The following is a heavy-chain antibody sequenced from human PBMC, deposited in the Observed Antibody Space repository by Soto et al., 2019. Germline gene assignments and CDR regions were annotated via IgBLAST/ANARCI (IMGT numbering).Heavy chain of an antibody. V-gene: IGHV1-3*01. CDR3: ARDTPKPRPYYDFWSGYYYYYMDV. CDR2: INAGNGNT. Sequence: QVPLVQSGAEVKKPGASVKVSCKASGYTFTSYAMHWVRQAPGQRLEWMGWINAGNGNTKYSQKFQGRVTITRDTSASTAYMELSSLRSEDTAVYYCARDTPKPRPYYDFWSGYYYYYMDVWGKGTTVTVSS. J-gene: IGHJ6*03. CDR1: GYTFTSYA. D-gene: IGHD3-3*01.